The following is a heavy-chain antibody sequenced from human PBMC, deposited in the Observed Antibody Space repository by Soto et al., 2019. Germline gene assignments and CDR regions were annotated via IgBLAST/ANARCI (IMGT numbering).Heavy chain of an antibody. Sequence: QVQLVESGGGVVQPGRSLRLSCAASGFTFSSYGMHWVRQAPGKGLEWVAVIWYDGSNKYYADSVKGRFTISRDNSKNTLYLQMNSLRDEDAALYYCARDSGWYNWGQGTLVTVSS. D-gene: IGHD6-19*01. CDR3: ARDSGWYN. V-gene: IGHV3-33*01. CDR1: GFTFSSYG. CDR2: IWYDGSNK. J-gene: IGHJ4*02.